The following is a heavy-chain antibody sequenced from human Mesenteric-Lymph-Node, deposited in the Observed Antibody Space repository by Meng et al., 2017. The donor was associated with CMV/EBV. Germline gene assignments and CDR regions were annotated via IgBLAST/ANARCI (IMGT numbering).Heavy chain of an antibody. J-gene: IGHJ6*02. Sequence: ASVKVSCKASGYTFTGYYMHWVRQAPGQGLEWMGWINPNSGGTNYAQKFQGRVTMTRDTSISTAYMELSRLRSDDTAVYYCARALCSGGSCYNYYYFAMDVWGQGTTVTVSS. CDR1: GYTFTGYY. V-gene: IGHV1-2*02. CDR2: INPNSGGT. CDR3: ARALCSGGSCYNYYYFAMDV. D-gene: IGHD2-15*01.